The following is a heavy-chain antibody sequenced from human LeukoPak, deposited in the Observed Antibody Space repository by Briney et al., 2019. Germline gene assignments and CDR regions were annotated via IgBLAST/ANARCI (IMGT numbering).Heavy chain of an antibody. D-gene: IGHD2-8*02. Sequence: GGSLRLSCAASGFTFSSCSMNWVRQAPGKGLEWVSSISSTSSHIYYADSVKGRFTISRDNAKNSLYLQMNSLRAEDTAVYCCARVVPGTGFFYWGQGTLVTVSS. CDR1: GFTFSSCS. CDR2: ISSTSSHI. CDR3: ARVVPGTGFFY. J-gene: IGHJ4*02. V-gene: IGHV3-21*01.